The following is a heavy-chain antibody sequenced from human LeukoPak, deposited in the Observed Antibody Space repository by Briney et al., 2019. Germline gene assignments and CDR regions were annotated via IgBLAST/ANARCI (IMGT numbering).Heavy chain of an antibody. D-gene: IGHD2-8*01. CDR1: GYSISSGYY. CDR2: IYHNGDT. Sequence: SETLSPTCAVSGYSISSGYYWGWIRQPPGKGLEWIGSIYHNGDTYYNSTLKRRLTISVDTSNNQFSLRWSSVTAADTAVYYCVRQGYCTSSNCYRWFDSWGQGTLVTVSS. V-gene: IGHV4-38-2*01. J-gene: IGHJ5*01. CDR3: VRQGYCTSSNCYRWFDS.